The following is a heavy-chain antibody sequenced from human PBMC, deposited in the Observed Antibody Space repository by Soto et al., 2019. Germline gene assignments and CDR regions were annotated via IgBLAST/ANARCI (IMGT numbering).Heavy chain of an antibody. D-gene: IGHD3-10*01. J-gene: IGHJ6*03. CDR1: GFTFSSYW. Sequence: GGSLRLSCAASGFTFSSYWMSWVRQAPGKGLEWVANIKQDGSEKYYVDSVKGRFTISRDNAKNSLYLQMNSLRAEDTAVYYCAREGYGSGSYLGRFRDYYYMDVWGKGTTVTVSS. CDR2: IKQDGSEK. V-gene: IGHV3-7*01. CDR3: AREGYGSGSYLGRFRDYYYMDV.